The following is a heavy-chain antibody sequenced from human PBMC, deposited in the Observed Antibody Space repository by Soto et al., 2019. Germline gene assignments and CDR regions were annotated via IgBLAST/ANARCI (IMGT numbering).Heavy chain of an antibody. CDR1: GFTFDDYT. CDR2: ISWDGGST. V-gene: IGHV3-43*01. D-gene: IGHD3-3*01. J-gene: IGHJ6*02. CDR3: AKNDFWSGYKKKARGSYYYYGMDV. Sequence: PGGSLRLSCAASGFTFDDYTMHWVRQAPGKGLEWVSLISWDGGSTYYADSVKGRFTISRDNSKNSLYLQMNSLRTEDTALYYCAKNDFWSGYKKKARGSYYYYGMDVWGQGTTVTVSS.